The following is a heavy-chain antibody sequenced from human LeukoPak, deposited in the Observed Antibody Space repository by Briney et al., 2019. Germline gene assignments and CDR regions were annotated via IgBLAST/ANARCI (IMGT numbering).Heavy chain of an antibody. CDR3: ARQGGEQQLVLSVSEEYYYYGMDV. CDR1: GFTFSSYA. J-gene: IGHJ6*02. V-gene: IGHV3-23*01. CDR2: ISGSGGST. D-gene: IGHD6-13*01. Sequence: GGSLRLSCAASGFTFSSYAMSWVRQAPGKGLEWVSAISGSGGSTYYADSVKGRFTISRDNSKNTLYLQMNSLRAEDTAVYYCARQGGEQQLVLSVSEEYYYYGMDVWGQGTTVTVSS.